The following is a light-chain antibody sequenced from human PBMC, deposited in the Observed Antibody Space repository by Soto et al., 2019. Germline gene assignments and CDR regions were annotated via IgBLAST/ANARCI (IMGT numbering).Light chain of an antibody. CDR2: DAS. J-gene: IGKJ2*01. V-gene: IGKV1-33*01. Sequence: DIQMTQSPSSLSASVGDRVTITCQASQDISNYLNWYQQKPGKAPKLLIYDASNLETGVPSRFSEIESRTDFTFTISSLQPEDIATYYCQQYDKLLYTFGQGTKLEIK. CDR1: QDISNY. CDR3: QQYDKLLYT.